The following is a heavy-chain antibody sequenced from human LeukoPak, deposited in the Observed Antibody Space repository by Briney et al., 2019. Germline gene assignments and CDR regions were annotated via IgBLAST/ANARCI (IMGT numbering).Heavy chain of an antibody. Sequence: GGSLRLSCSASGFTFSSYAMHWVRQAPGKGLEYVSAISSSGGSAYYADSVKGRFIISRDNSKNTLYLQMSSLRAEDTAVYYCVKTSPLSSWYDYYYGMDVWGKGTTVTVSS. CDR1: GFTFSSYA. J-gene: IGHJ6*04. V-gene: IGHV3-64D*06. CDR3: VKTSPLSSWYDYYYGMDV. CDR2: ISSSGGSA. D-gene: IGHD6-13*01.